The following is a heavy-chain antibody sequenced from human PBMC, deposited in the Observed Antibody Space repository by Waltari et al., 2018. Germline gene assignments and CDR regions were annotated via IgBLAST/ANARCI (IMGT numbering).Heavy chain of an antibody. CDR2: ISSSSSYI. V-gene: IGHV3-21*01. Sequence: EVQLVESGGGLVKPGGSLRLSCAASGFTFSSYRMNWVRQAPGTGLEWVSSISSSSSYIYYADSVKGRFTISRDNAKNSLYLQMNSLRAEDTAVYYCARAPLASSARYYYGMDVWGQGTTVTVSS. CDR3: ARAPLASSARYYYGMDV. D-gene: IGHD3-10*01. J-gene: IGHJ6*02. CDR1: GFTFSSYR.